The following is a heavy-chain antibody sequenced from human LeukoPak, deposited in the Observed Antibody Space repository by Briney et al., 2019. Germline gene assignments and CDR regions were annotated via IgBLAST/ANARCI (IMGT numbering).Heavy chain of an antibody. J-gene: IGHJ3*02. D-gene: IGHD4-17*01. CDR2: ISHIGRT. CDR3: ARDLVTVTKGFDI. Sequence: SETLSLTCAVSGDSFSSHYWTWIRQSPGTGLEWIGYISHIGRTNYNPSLKSRVTISIDTSKNQFSLKLRSVTAADTAVYHCARDLVTVTKGFDIWGQGTMVSVSS. V-gene: IGHV4-59*11. CDR1: GDSFSSHY.